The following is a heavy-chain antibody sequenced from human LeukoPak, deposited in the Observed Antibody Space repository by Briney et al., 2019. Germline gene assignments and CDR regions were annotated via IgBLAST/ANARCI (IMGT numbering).Heavy chain of an antibody. D-gene: IGHD6-13*01. J-gene: IGHJ5*02. V-gene: IGHV1-18*01. Sequence: ASVTVSCKASGYTFTSYGISWVRQAPGQGLEWMGWISAYNGNTNYAQKLQGRVTMTTDTSTSTAYMELRSLRSDDTAVYYCARDQEQQLVRNNWSDPWGQGTLVTVSS. CDR3: ARDQEQQLVRNNWSDP. CDR2: ISAYNGNT. CDR1: GYTFTSYG.